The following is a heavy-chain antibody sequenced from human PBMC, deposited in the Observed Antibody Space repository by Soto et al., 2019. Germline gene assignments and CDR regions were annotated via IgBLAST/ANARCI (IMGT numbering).Heavy chain of an antibody. Sequence: GGSLRLSCAASGFTFSSYAMSWVRQAPGKGLEWVSAISGSGGSTYYADSVKGRFTITRDNSKNTLYLQMNSLRAEDAAVYYCAKGLHDYGGNSDYWGHGTLVTVSS. J-gene: IGHJ4*01. CDR1: GFTFSSYA. V-gene: IGHV3-23*01. CDR2: ISGSGGST. CDR3: AKGLHDYGGNSDY. D-gene: IGHD4-17*01.